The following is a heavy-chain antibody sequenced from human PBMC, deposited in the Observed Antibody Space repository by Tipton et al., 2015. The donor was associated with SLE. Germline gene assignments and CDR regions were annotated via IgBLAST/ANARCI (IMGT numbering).Heavy chain of an antibody. CDR1: GFTFSSHW. Sequence: SLRLSCAASGFTFSSHWMSWVRQTPGKGLEWVANLNEDGSERNYVDSVKGRFTISRDNTKNSLYLEMSSLRVEDTALFFCARHRIGSRAYDYGGQGTLVTVSS. D-gene: IGHD6-6*01. J-gene: IGHJ4*02. CDR3: ARHRIGSRAYDY. CDR2: LNEDGSER. V-gene: IGHV3-7*01.